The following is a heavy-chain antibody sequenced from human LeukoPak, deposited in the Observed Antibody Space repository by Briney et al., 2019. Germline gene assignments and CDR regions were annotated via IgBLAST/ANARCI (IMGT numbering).Heavy chain of an antibody. CDR3: ASSGLVTIFGVVIRGMDV. D-gene: IGHD3-3*01. Sequence: SVKVSCKASGGTFRSYAISWVRQAPGQGLEWMGGIIPIFGTANYAQKFQGRVTITADESTSTAYMELSSLRSEDTAVYYCASSGLVTIFGVVIRGMDVWGQGTTVTVSS. J-gene: IGHJ6*02. CDR1: GGTFRSYA. CDR2: IIPIFGTA. V-gene: IGHV1-69*13.